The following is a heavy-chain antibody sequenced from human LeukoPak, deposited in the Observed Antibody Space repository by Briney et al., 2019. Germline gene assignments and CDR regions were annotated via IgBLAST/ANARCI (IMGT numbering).Heavy chain of an antibody. Sequence: SVKVSCEASGYTFTGYYMHWVRQAPGQGLEWMGGIIPIFDTADYAQKFQGRVTITADESTSTAYMELSSLRSEDTAVFYCARISLGAIWGYYYGMDVWGQGTTVTVSS. CDR1: GYTFTGYY. V-gene: IGHV1-69*13. D-gene: IGHD1-26*01. CDR3: ARISLGAIWGYYYGMDV. CDR2: IIPIFDTA. J-gene: IGHJ6*02.